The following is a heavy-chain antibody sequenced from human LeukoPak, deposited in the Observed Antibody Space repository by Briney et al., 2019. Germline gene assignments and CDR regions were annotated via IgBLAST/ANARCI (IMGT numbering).Heavy chain of an antibody. V-gene: IGHV3-30*04. Sequence: GGSLRLSCAASGFTFSSYAMHWVRQAPGKGLEWVAVISYDGSNKYYADSVKGRFTISRDNSKNTLYLQMNSLRAEDTAVYYCARAPGYCSGGSCYSDAFDIWRQGTMVTVSS. CDR2: ISYDGSNK. CDR3: ARAPGYCSGGSCYSDAFDI. J-gene: IGHJ3*02. D-gene: IGHD2-15*01. CDR1: GFTFSSYA.